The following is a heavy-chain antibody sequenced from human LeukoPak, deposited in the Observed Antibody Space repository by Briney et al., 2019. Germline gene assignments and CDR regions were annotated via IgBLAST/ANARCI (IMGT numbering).Heavy chain of an antibody. J-gene: IGHJ4*02. V-gene: IGHV4-4*07. D-gene: IGHD3-10*01. CDR1: GGSISSYY. CDR3: ARGGYSASGSYYY. Sequence: SETLSLTCTVSGGSISSYYWSWIRQPAGKGLEWIGRIYPSGSTNYNPSLKSRVTMSVDKSKNQFSLQLSSVTAADTAVYYCARGGYSASGSYYYWGQGTLVTVSS. CDR2: IYPSGST.